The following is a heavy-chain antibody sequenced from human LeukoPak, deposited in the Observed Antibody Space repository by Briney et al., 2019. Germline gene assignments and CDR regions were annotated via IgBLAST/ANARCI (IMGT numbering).Heavy chain of an antibody. CDR2: LIPNFGTA. Sequence: ASVKVSCKASGDTFSTYAITWVRQAPGQGLEWMGGLIPNFGTARGAQKFQGRVTITADESTSTAYMELSSLRSEDTAVYYCARVGVSGVDFGDYDEVFWGQGTLVTVSS. CDR3: ARVGVSGVDFGDYDEVF. J-gene: IGHJ4*02. D-gene: IGHD4-17*01. CDR1: GDTFSTYA. V-gene: IGHV1-69*13.